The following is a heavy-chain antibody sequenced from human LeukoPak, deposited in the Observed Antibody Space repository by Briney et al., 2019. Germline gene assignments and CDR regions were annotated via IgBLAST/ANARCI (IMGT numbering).Heavy chain of an antibody. D-gene: IGHD1-1*01. J-gene: IGHJ4*02. CDR3: ARAYNSHFDY. CDR1: GFTFSSYS. Sequence: PGGSLRLSCAASGFTFSSYSINWVRQAPGKGLVCVSRIKSDGSSTSYADSVKGRFTISRDDAKNTLYLQMNSLRAEDTAVYYCARAYNSHFDYWGQGALVTVSS. V-gene: IGHV3-74*01. CDR2: IKSDGSST.